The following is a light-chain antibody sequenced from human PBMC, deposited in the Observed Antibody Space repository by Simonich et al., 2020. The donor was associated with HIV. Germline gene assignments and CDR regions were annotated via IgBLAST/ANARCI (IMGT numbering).Light chain of an antibody. V-gene: IGLV3-19*01. CDR1: SLRTYY. J-gene: IGLJ1*01. Sequence: SSELTQDPAVSVALGQTVRITCQGDSLRTYYTSWSQQKQGQAPILVIYVQNSRPSGIPDRVSVSSSGNTASLTITGAQAEDEADYYCNSRDISGSHLVFGTGTKVTVL. CDR3: NSRDISGSHLV. CDR2: VQN.